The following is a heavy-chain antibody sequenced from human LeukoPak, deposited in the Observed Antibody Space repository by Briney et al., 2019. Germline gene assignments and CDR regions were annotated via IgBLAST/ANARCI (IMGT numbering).Heavy chain of an antibody. CDR1: GGTFSSYA. Sequence: GASVKVSCKASGGTFSSYAISWVRQAPGQGLEWMGWMNPNSGNTGYAQKFQGRVTITRNTSISTAYMELSSLRSEDTAVYYCARGGPTYYYDSSGYYDGHYWGQGTLVTVSS. J-gene: IGHJ4*02. CDR2: MNPNSGNT. V-gene: IGHV1-8*03. CDR3: ARGGPTYYYDSSGYYDGHY. D-gene: IGHD3-22*01.